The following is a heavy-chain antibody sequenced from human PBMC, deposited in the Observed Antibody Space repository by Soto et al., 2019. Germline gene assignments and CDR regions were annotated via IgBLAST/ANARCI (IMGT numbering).Heavy chain of an antibody. CDR2: ISSSGSTI. V-gene: IGHV3-11*01. J-gene: IGHJ3*02. Sequence: GGSLRLSCAASGFTFSDYYMSWIRQAPGKGLEWVSYISSSGSTIYYADSVEGRFTISRDNAKNSLYLQMNSLRAEDTAVYYCARGDWSYGGNFDAFDIWGQGTMVTVSS. CDR1: GFTFSDYY. D-gene: IGHD4-17*01. CDR3: ARGDWSYGGNFDAFDI.